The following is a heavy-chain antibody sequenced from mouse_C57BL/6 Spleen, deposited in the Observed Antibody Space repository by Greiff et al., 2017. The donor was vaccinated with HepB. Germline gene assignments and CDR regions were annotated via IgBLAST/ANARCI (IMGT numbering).Heavy chain of an antibody. J-gene: IGHJ1*03. D-gene: IGHD1-1*01. V-gene: IGHV1-22*01. CDR2: INPNNGGT. Sequence: EVQLQQSGPELVKPGASVKMSCKASGYTFTDYNMHWVKQSHGKSLEWIGYINPNNGGTSYNQKFKGKATLTVNKSSSTAYMELRSLTSEDSAVYYCARKSTTVVRRGYFDVWGTGTTVTVSS. CDR1: GYTFTDYN. CDR3: ARKSTTVVRRGYFDV.